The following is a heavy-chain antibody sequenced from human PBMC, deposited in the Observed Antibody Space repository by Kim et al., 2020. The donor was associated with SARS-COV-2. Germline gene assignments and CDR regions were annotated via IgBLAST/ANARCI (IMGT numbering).Heavy chain of an antibody. Sequence: SETLSLTCAVYGGSFSGYYWSWIRQPPGKGLEWIGEINHSGSTNYNPSLKSRVTISVDTSKNQFSLKLSSVTAADTAVYYCARVGRDIVVVPAAMGGPYFDYWDQGTLVTVSS. J-gene: IGHJ4*02. CDR2: INHSGST. V-gene: IGHV4-34*01. CDR1: GGSFSGYY. D-gene: IGHD2-2*01. CDR3: ARVGRDIVVVPAAMGGPYFDY.